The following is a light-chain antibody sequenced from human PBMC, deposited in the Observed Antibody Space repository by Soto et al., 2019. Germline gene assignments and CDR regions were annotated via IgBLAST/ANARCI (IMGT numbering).Light chain of an antibody. CDR3: FSYTSSGTYV. Sequence: QSVLTQPASVSGSPGQSITISCTGTSSDVGAYTSVSWYQQHPGKAPKLMIYEVSNRPSGVSNRFSGSKSGNTASLTISGLQAEDETDYYCFSYTSSGTYVFGTGTKV. V-gene: IGLV2-14*01. J-gene: IGLJ1*01. CDR1: SSDVGAYTS. CDR2: EVS.